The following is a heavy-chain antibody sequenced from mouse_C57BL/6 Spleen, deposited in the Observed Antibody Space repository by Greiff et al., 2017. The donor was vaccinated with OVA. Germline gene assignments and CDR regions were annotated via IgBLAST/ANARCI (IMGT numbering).Heavy chain of an antibody. CDR3: ATYDYDGYWYFDV. CDR2: IHPNSGST. Sequence: QVQLQQPGAELVKPGASVKLSCKASGYTFTSYWMHWVKQRPGQGLEWIGMIHPNSGSTNYNEKFKSKATLTVDKSSSTAYMQLSSLTSEDSAVYYCATYDYDGYWYFDVWGTGTTVTVSS. CDR1: GYTFTSYW. V-gene: IGHV1-64*01. D-gene: IGHD2-4*01. J-gene: IGHJ1*03.